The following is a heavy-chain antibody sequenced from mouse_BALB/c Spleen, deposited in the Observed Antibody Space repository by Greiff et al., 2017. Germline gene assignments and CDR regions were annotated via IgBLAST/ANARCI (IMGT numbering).Heavy chain of an antibody. D-gene: IGHD1-2*01. V-gene: IGHV7-3*02. Sequence: DVMLVESGGGLVQPGGSLRLSCATSGFTFTDYYMSWVRQPPGKALEWLGFIRNKANGYTTEYSASVKGRFTISRDNSQSILYLQMNTLRAEDSATYYCARRFYGYRNYAMDYWGQGTSVTVSS. CDR1: GFTFTDYY. CDR3: ARRFYGYRNYAMDY. CDR2: IRNKANGYTT. J-gene: IGHJ4*01.